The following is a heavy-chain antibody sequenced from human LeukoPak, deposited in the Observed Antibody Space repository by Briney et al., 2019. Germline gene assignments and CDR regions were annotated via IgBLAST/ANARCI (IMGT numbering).Heavy chain of an antibody. Sequence: SETLSLTCTVSGCSISSSSYYWGWIRQPPGKGLEWIGSIYYSGSTYYNPSLKSLVTISVDTSKNQFSLKLSSVTAADTAVYYCARGRYSDYWGRGTLVTVSS. V-gene: IGHV4-39*01. CDR1: GCSISSSSYY. J-gene: IGHJ4*02. CDR2: IYYSGST. D-gene: IGHD1-1*01. CDR3: ARGRYSDY.